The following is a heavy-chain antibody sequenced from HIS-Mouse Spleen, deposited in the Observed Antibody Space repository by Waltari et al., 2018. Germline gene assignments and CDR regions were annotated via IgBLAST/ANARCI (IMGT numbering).Heavy chain of an antibody. D-gene: IGHD6-13*01. Sequence: QLQLQESGPGLVKPSETLSLTCTVSGGSISSSSYYWGWIRQPPGKGLEWIGSIYYSGSTYYNPSLKSRVTISVDTSKNQFSLKLSSVTAADTAVYYCAREGSAAAVYDAFDIWGQGTMVTVSS. CDR2: IYYSGST. V-gene: IGHV4-39*07. CDR1: GGSISSSSYY. CDR3: AREGSAAAVYDAFDI. J-gene: IGHJ3*02.